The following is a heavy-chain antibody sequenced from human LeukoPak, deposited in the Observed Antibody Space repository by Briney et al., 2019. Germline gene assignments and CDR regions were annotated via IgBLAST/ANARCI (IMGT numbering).Heavy chain of an antibody. D-gene: IGHD1-26*01. Sequence: GGSLRLSCAASGLIVSSNYMNWVRQAPGKGLEWVSVIYTSGTTYYADSVKGRFTISRDNSKNTLYLQMNSLRAEDTAVYYCARRSGSTNDYWGQGTLVTVSS. CDR3: ARRSGSTNDY. CDR1: GLIVSSNY. J-gene: IGHJ4*02. CDR2: IYTSGTT. V-gene: IGHV3-53*01.